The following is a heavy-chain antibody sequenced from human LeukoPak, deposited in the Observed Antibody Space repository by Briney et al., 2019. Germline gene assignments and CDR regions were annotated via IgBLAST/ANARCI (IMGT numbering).Heavy chain of an antibody. Sequence: SETLSLTCTVSGGSIVSYYWSWIRQPPGKGLEWIGYIYYTGSTNYNPSLKSRVTISVDTSKNQFSLKLSSVTAADTAVYYCARYLAAGYFDLWGRSTLVTVSS. CDR2: IYYTGST. CDR3: ARYLAAGYFDL. CDR1: GGSIVSYY. J-gene: IGHJ2*01. D-gene: IGHD6-25*01. V-gene: IGHV4-59*08.